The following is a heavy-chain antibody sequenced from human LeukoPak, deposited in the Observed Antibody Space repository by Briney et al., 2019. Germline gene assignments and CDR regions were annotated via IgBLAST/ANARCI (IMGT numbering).Heavy chain of an antibody. CDR2: IDSGGGST. V-gene: IGHV3-23*01. Sequence: GGSLRLSCEASGFSFDEYAMSWVRQAPGKGLEWVSSIDSGGGSTYYADSVKGRFTISRDNSKNTLYLQMNSLRAEDTAIYYCASADGSGYRYYWGQGTLVTVSS. CDR3: ASADGSGYRYY. CDR1: GFSFDEYA. D-gene: IGHD3-22*01. J-gene: IGHJ4*02.